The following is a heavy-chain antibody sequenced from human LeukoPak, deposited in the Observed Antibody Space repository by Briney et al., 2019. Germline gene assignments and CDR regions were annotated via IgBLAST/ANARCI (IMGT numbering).Heavy chain of an antibody. CDR2: INQDGSEK. V-gene: IGHV3-7*03. Sequence: GGSLRLSCAASGFTFSSYWMSWVRQAPGKGLEWVANINQDGSEKYYVGSVKGRFTISRDNSKNTLYLQMNSLRAEDTAVYYCAKADYYDSSGYYYFDYWGQGTLVTVSS. J-gene: IGHJ4*02. CDR3: AKADYYDSSGYYYFDY. D-gene: IGHD3-22*01. CDR1: GFTFSSYW.